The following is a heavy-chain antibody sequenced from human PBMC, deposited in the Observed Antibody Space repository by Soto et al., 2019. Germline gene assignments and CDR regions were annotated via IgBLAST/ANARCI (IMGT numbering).Heavy chain of an antibody. CDR3: ARIPLYTDYSGSYGGAFDI. J-gene: IGHJ3*02. CDR2: IDWDDDK. D-gene: IGHD1-26*01. CDR1: GFSLCTSGMR. Sequence: SGPTLVTPTQTLALTCTFSGFSLCTSGMRVSWIRQPPGKALEWLERIDWDDDKFYSTSLKTRLTISKDTSKNQVVLTMTNMDPVDTATYYCARIPLYTDYSGSYGGAFDIWGQGTMVTVSS. V-gene: IGHV2-70*04.